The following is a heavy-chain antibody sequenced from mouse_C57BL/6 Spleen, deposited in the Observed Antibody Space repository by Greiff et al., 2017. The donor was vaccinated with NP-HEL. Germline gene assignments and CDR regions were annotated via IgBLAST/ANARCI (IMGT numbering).Heavy chain of an antibody. D-gene: IGHD1-1*01. CDR1: GYTFTDYE. Sequence: QVQLQQSGAELVRPGASVTLSCKASGYTFTDYEMHWVKQTPVHGLEWIGAIDPETGGSAYTPKFKGKAILTADKSSSTAYMELRSLTSEDSAVYYSTRGFITTVVFDDWGKGTTLTVAS. CDR3: TRGFITTVVFDD. CDR2: IDPETGGS. J-gene: IGHJ2*01. V-gene: IGHV1-15*01.